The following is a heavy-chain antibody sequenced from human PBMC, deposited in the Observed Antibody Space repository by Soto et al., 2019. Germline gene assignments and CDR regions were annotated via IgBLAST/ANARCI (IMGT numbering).Heavy chain of an antibody. J-gene: IGHJ4*02. CDR3: TTDRYFDWFWDY. D-gene: IGHD3-9*01. CDR2: IKSKTDGGTT. CDR1: GFTFSNAW. Sequence: GGSLRLSCAASGFTFSNAWMSWVRQAPGKGLEWVGRIKSKTDGGTTDYAAPVKGRFTISRDDSKNTLYLQMNSLKTEDTAVYYCTTDRYFDWFWDYSGQGTLVTAPQ. V-gene: IGHV3-15*01.